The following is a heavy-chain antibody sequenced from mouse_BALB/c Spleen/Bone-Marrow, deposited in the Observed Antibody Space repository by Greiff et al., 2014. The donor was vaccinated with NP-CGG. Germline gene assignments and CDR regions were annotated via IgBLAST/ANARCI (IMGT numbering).Heavy chain of an antibody. D-gene: IGHD2-4*01. J-gene: IGHJ4*01. V-gene: IGHV5-17*02. CDR3: ARSPYDYAAMDY. Sequence: EVHLVESGGGLVQPGGSRKLSCAASGFTFSSFRMHWVRQAPEKGLEWVAYISSGSSTIYYADTVKGRFTISRDNPKNTLFLQMTSLRSEDTAMYYCARSPYDYAAMDYWGQGTSVTVSS. CDR2: ISSGSSTI. CDR1: GFTFSSFR.